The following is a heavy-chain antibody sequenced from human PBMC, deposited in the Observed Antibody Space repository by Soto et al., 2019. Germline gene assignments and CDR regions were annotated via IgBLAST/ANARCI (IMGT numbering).Heavy chain of an antibody. CDR2: IYYSGST. Sequence: PSETLSLTCTVSGGSISSYYWSWIRQPPGKGLEWIGYIYYSGSTNYNPSLKSRVTISVDTSKNQFSLKLSSVTAADTAVYYCARHHPSDYFDPWGQGTLVTVSS. CDR1: GGSISSYY. V-gene: IGHV4-59*08. CDR3: ARHHPSDYFDP. J-gene: IGHJ5*02. D-gene: IGHD3-10*01.